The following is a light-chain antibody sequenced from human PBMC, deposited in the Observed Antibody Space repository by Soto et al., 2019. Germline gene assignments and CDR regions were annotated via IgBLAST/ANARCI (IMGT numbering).Light chain of an antibody. CDR1: QSFRGL. V-gene: IGKV3-11*01. Sequence: EVVLTQSPVTLSLSPGERATLSCRASQSFRGLLAWYQQKPGQAPRLLIYDAYDRATGIPPRFSGSGSGTDFTLTISSLEPEDSAVYYCQQRHMCPITFCQGTRLEIK. J-gene: IGKJ5*01. CDR2: DAY. CDR3: QQRHMCPIT.